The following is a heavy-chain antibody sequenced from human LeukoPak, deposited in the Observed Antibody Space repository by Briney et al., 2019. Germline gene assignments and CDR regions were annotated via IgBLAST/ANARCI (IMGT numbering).Heavy chain of an antibody. D-gene: IGHD4-17*01. Sequence: SETLSLTCTVSGVAINSVTYSWAWMPPPPGKGLEWIGYISYSETTTYNPSLKSRAAISIDTSKSQCSLTLSSVTAADTAVYYCARRGFGNGDYSFDYWGQGALGTVSS. V-gene: IGHV4-39*01. J-gene: IGHJ4*02. CDR2: ISYSETT. CDR1: GVAINSVTYS. CDR3: ARRGFGNGDYSFDY.